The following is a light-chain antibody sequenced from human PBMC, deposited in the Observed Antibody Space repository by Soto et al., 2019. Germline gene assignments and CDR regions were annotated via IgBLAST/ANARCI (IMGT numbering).Light chain of an antibody. CDR2: DAS. V-gene: IGKV1-5*01. J-gene: IGKJ1*01. CDR3: QQSNIYSPRT. Sequence: DIQMTQSPSTLSASVGNRVTITCRASQSISSWLAWYQQKPGKAPKLLIYDASSLESGVPSRFSGSGSGTKFTLTISSLQPYEFATCSCQQSNIYSPRTFGQGTRGDI. CDR1: QSISSW.